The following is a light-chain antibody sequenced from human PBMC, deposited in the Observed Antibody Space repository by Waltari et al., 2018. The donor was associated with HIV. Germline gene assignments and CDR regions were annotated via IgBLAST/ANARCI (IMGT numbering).Light chain of an antibody. Sequence: SYELTQPLSVSVALGQTARITCGGNNIGSKNVHWYQQKPGQAPVLVIYRDSNRPSGIRERFSGSNSGNTATLTISRAQAGDEADYYCQGWDSITVVFGGGTKLTVL. CDR1: NIGSKN. J-gene: IGLJ2*01. CDR3: QGWDSITVV. CDR2: RDS. V-gene: IGLV3-9*01.